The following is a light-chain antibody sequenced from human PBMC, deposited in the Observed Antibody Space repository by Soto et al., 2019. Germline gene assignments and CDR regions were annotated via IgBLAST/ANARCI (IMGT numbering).Light chain of an antibody. V-gene: IGLV1-47*01. Sequence: QSVLTQPTSASGTPGQRVTISCSGSSSNIGGNYVYWYQQFPGTAPKLLIYRNNERPSGVPDRFSGSKSGTSASLAISGLRSEDEADYYCATWDDSLSGVVFGGGTKLTVL. J-gene: IGLJ2*01. CDR2: RNN. CDR3: ATWDDSLSGVV. CDR1: SSNIGGNY.